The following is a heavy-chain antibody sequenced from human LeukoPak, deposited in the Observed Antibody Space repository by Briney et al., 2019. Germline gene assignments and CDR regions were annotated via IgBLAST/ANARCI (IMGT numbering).Heavy chain of an antibody. D-gene: IGHD3-16*02. CDR2: IKQDGSEK. Sequence: GGSLRLSCAASGFTFSSYWMSWVRQAPGKGLEWVANIKQDGSEKYYVDSVKGRFTISRDNTKNSLYLQMNSLRAEDTAVYYCARDNPDYDYIWGSYRGGDAFDIWGQGTMVTVSS. V-gene: IGHV3-7*01. CDR3: ARDNPDYDYIWGSYRGGDAFDI. J-gene: IGHJ3*02. CDR1: GFTFSSYW.